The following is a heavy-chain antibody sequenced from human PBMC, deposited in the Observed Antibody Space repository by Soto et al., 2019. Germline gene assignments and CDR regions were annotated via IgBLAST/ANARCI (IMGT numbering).Heavy chain of an antibody. D-gene: IGHD3-10*01. CDR2: IKSKTDGGTT. J-gene: IGHJ4*02. V-gene: IGHV3-15*01. CDR1: GFTFSNAW. Sequence: EVQLVESGGGLVKPGGSLRLSCAASGFTFSNAWMSWVRQAPGKGLEWVGRIKSKTDGGTTDYAAPVKGRFTISRDDSKNTLYLQMNSLKTEDTAVYYCTTEEVLWFGGPLRDWGQGTLVTVSS. CDR3: TTEEVLWFGGPLRD.